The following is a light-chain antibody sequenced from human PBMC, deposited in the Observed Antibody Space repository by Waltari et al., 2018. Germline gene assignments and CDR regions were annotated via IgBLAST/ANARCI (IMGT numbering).Light chain of an antibody. J-gene: IGLJ2*01. CDR3: NSRDSSGNLVV. CDR2: GKN. V-gene: IGLV3-19*01. Sequence: SSELTQDPAVSVALGQTVRITCQEDSLRSYYASWYQQKPGQAPVLVIYGKNNRPSGIPDRFSGSSSGNTASLTITGAQAEDEADYYCNSRDSSGNLVVFGGGTKLTVL. CDR1: SLRSYY.